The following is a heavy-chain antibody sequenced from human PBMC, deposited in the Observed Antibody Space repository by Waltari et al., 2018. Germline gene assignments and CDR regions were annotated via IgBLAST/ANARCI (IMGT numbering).Heavy chain of an antibody. CDR3: SESLNV. V-gene: IGHV3-7*01. Sequence: EMQVVESGGDLVQPGGSLRLSCAASGFDFSNAWMDWARQDPGKGLEWMANIKGDGSEKYYVDSVKGRFIISRDNTMNLLYLQMNSLRAEDTAVYYCSESLNVWGQGTTVIVSS. CDR2: IKGDGSEK. CDR1: GFDFSNAW. J-gene: IGHJ6*02.